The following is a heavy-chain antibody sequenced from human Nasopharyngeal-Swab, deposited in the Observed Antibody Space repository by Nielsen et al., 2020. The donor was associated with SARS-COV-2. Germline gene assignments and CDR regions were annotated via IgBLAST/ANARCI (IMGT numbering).Heavy chain of an antibody. CDR2: INTNTGNP. CDR3: VRDQAMARPNWFDP. CDR1: GYTFTSYA. Sequence: ASVKVSCKASGYTFTSYAMNWVRQAPGQGLEWMGWINTNTGNPTYAQGFTGRSVFSLDTSVATAYLHINSLKTEDTAIYYCVRDQAMARPNWFDPWGQGTLVTVSS. J-gene: IGHJ5*02. V-gene: IGHV7-4-1*02. D-gene: IGHD5-18*01.